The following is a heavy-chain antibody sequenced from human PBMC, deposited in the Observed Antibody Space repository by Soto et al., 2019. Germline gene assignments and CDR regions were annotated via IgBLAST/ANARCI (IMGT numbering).Heavy chain of an antibody. CDR3: ARDRAGAQYGLDV. CDR2: ISSSSSTI. CDR1: GFTVSSNY. J-gene: IGHJ6*02. V-gene: IGHV3-48*02. D-gene: IGHD1-26*01. Sequence: GGSLRLSCAASGFTVSSNYMSWVRQAPGKGLEWVSYISSSSSTIYYVDSVKGRFTISRDNAKNSLYLQMNSLRDEDTAVYYCARDRAGAQYGLDVWGQGTTVTVS.